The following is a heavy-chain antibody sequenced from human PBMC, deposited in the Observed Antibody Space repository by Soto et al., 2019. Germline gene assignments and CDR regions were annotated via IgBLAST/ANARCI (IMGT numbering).Heavy chain of an antibody. CDR1: GYTFTSYD. CDR2: MNPNSGNT. Sequence: QVQLVQSGAEVKKPGASVKVSCKASGYTFTSYDINWVRQATGQGLEWMGWMNPNSGNTGYAQKFQGRVTMTRNTSISTAYMELRSLRSDDTAVYYCARATSYYYDSSGYYVDYWGQGTLVTVSS. D-gene: IGHD3-22*01. V-gene: IGHV1-8*01. J-gene: IGHJ4*02. CDR3: ARATSYYYDSSGYYVDY.